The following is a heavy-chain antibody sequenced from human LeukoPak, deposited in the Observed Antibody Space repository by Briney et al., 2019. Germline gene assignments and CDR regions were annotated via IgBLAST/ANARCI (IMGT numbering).Heavy chain of an antibody. V-gene: IGHV4-61*02. CDR3: AREAYDFWSGYPESYYYYMDV. CDR1: GGSISSGSYY. CDR2: IYTSGST. J-gene: IGHJ6*03. Sequence: SQTLSLTCTVSGGSISSGSYYWSWIRQPAGKGLEWGGRIYTSGSTNYNPSLKSRVTMSVDTSKNQFSLKLSSVTAADTAVYYCAREAYDFWSGYPESYYYYMDVRGKGTTVTVSS. D-gene: IGHD3-3*01.